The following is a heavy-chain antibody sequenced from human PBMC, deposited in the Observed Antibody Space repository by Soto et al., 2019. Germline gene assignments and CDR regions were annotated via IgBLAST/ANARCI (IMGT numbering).Heavy chain of an antibody. CDR3: AREWREYYDFWSGQAYYFDY. J-gene: IGHJ4*02. V-gene: IGHV4-59*01. CDR2: IYYSGST. Sequence: PSETLSLTCTVSGGSISSYYWSWIRQPPGEGLEWIGYIYYSGSTNYNPSLKSRVTISVDTSKNQFSLKLSSVTAADTAVYYCAREWREYYDFWSGQAYYFDYWGQGTLVTVSS. D-gene: IGHD3-3*01. CDR1: GGSISSYY.